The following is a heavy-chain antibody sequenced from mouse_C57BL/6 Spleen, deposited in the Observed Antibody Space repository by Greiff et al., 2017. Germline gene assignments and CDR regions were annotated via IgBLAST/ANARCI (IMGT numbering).Heavy chain of an antibody. CDR2: IDPSDSYT. V-gene: IGHV1-69*01. D-gene: IGHD3-2*02. CDR3: ARSGAQGFDY. J-gene: IGHJ2*01. CDR1: GYTFTSYW. Sequence: VQLKQPGAELVMPGASVKLSCKASGYTFTSYWMHWVKQRPGQGLEWIGEIDPSDSYTNYNQKFKGKSTLTVDKSSSTAYMQLSSLTSEDSAVYYCARSGAQGFDYWGQGTTLTVSS.